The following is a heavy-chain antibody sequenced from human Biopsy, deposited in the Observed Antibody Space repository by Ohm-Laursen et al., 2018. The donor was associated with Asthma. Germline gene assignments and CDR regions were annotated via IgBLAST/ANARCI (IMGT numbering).Heavy chain of an antibody. CDR1: GFSFSNFA. CDR2: ISKDASTQ. J-gene: IGHJ3*02. V-gene: IGHV3-30*01. Sequence: SLRLSCAASGFSFSNFAIHWVRQSPGKGLEWVGVISKDASTQDYADSVKGRFTMARDNSKNTLDLQMNSLREEDTAVYYCVRDGTDDAFDIWGQGTVVSVSS. D-gene: IGHD1-1*01. CDR3: VRDGTDDAFDI.